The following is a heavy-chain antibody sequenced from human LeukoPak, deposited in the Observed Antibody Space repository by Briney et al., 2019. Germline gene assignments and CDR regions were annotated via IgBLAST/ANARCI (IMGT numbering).Heavy chain of an antibody. V-gene: IGHV4-61*01. Sequence: PSETLSLTCTVSGGSISSGSYYWSWIRQPPGKGLEWIGYIYYSGSTNYNPSLKSRVTISVDTSKNQFSLKLSSVTAADTAVYYCARGGSGRPYYYDSSGRLDYWGQGTLVTVSS. D-gene: IGHD3-22*01. CDR3: ARGGSGRPYYYDSSGRLDY. CDR1: GGSISSGSYY. J-gene: IGHJ4*02. CDR2: IYYSGST.